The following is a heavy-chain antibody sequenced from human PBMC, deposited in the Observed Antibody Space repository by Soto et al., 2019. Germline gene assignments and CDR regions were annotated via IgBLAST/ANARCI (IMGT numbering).Heavy chain of an antibody. CDR3: ATANFQWLVIPYYFDY. D-gene: IGHD6-19*01. CDR2: IYYSGST. V-gene: IGHV4-39*01. Sequence: PSETLSLTCSVSGGSISSSSHYWGWIRQPPGKGLEWIGSIYYSGSTYYNPSLKSRVTISVDTSKNQFSLKLSSVTAADTAVYYCATANFQWLVIPYYFDYWGQGTLVTVSS. CDR1: GGSISSSSHY. J-gene: IGHJ4*02.